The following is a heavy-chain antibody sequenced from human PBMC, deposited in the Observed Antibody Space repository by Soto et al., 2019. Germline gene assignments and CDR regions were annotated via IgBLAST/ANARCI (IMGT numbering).Heavy chain of an antibody. CDR3: ARLHWGGSEHMWQNYFDY. D-gene: IGHD2-21*01. CDR1: GGSISSYY. Sequence: PSETLSLTCTVSGGSISSYYWSWIRQPPGKGLEWIGYIYYSGSTNYNPSLKSRVTISVDTSKNQFSLKLNSVTAADTAVYYCARLHWGGSEHMWQNYFDYWGQGTQVTSPQ. V-gene: IGHV4-59*08. CDR2: IYYSGST. J-gene: IGHJ4*02.